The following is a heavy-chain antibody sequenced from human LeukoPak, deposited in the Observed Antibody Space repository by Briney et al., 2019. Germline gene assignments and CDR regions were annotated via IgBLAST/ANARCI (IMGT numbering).Heavy chain of an antibody. V-gene: IGHV4-34*01. CDR2: INHSGST. CDR1: GGSLSYYY. J-gene: IGHJ4*02. CDR3: VSGGGTEIDY. Sequence: SETRSLTCAVHGGSLSYYYWSWIRQPPGKGLEWIGEINHSGSTNYNPSLKSRVTISVDTSKNQFSLNLNSVTAADTAVYYCVSGGGTEIDYWGQGTLVTVSS. D-gene: IGHD1-1*01.